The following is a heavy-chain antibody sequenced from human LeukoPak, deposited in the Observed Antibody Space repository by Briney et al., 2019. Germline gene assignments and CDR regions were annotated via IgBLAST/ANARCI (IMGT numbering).Heavy chain of an antibody. D-gene: IGHD2-15*01. CDR1: GGSFSGYY. J-gene: IGHJ2*01. Sequence: SETLSLTCAVYGGSFSGYYWSWIRQPPGKGLEWIGEINHSGSTNYNPSLKSRVTISVDTSKNQFSLKLSSVTAADTAVYYCAMCSGGSCYFLRNWYFDLWGRGTLVTVSS. V-gene: IGHV4-34*01. CDR3: AMCSGGSCYFLRNWYFDL. CDR2: INHSGST.